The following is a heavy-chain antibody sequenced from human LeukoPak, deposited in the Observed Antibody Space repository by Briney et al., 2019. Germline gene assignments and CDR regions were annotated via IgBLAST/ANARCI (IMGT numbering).Heavy chain of an antibody. CDR3: ARQGLLWFGESFNYFDY. D-gene: IGHD3-10*01. V-gene: IGHV5-51*01. J-gene: IGHJ4*02. CDR2: IYPGDSDT. CDR1: GYSFTSYW. Sequence: GESLKISCKGSGYSFTSYWIGWVRQMPGKGLEWMGIIYPGDSDTRYSPSFQGQVTISADKSISTAYLQWSSLKASDTAMYYCARQGLLWFGESFNYFDYWGQGTLVTVSS.